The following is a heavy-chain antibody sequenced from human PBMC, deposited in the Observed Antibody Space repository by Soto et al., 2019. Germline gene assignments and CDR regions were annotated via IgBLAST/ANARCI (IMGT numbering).Heavy chain of an antibody. V-gene: IGHV1-69*06. CDR1: GGTFSSYA. CDR2: IIPIFGTA. CDR3: ARDTREYYFWSAPGYFDY. Sequence: SVKVSCKASGGTFSSYAISWVRQAPGPGLEWMGGIIPIFGTANYAQKFQGRVTITADKSTSTAYMELSSLRSEDTAVYYCARDTREYYFWSAPGYFDYWGQGTLVTVSS. D-gene: IGHD3-3*01. J-gene: IGHJ4*02.